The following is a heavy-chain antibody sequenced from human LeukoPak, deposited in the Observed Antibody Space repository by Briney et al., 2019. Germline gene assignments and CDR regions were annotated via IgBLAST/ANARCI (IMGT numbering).Heavy chain of an antibody. Sequence: PGGSLRLSCAGSGFTFSSYSMKWVRQAPGKGLEWVSSISSSSSYIYYADSVKGRFTISRDNAKNSLYLQMNSLRAEDTAVYYCARCLRDWLVAFDIWGQGTMVTVSS. CDR1: GFTFSSYS. V-gene: IGHV3-21*04. CDR2: ISSSSSYI. J-gene: IGHJ3*02. CDR3: ARCLRDWLVAFDI. D-gene: IGHD3-9*01.